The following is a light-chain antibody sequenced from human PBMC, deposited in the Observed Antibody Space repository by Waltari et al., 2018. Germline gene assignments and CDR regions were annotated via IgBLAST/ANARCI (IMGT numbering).Light chain of an antibody. V-gene: IGKV2-30*02. Sequence: DVVMTQSPISLAVTLGQPASISCRSSQSLVHSTGNTHLKWYLQRPGQSPRRLIYNGFTRDSGVPDRFSGSGSGTDFTLMISRVEAEDVGVYYCMQSTHWPLTFGGGTKVEIK. J-gene: IGKJ4*01. CDR3: MQSTHWPLT. CDR2: NGF. CDR1: QSLVHSTGNTH.